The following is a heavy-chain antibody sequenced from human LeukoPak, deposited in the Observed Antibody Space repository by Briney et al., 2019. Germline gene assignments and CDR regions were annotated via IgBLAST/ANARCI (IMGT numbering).Heavy chain of an antibody. V-gene: IGHV4-61*02. CDR3: ASNPLGDLTNYFDN. Sequence: SETLSLTCTVSGGSISSGSNYWSWIRQSAGKGLEWIGRLYSSGTTNYNPSLKSRVTMSVDTSNNQFSLKLSSVTAADTAMYYCASNPLGDLTNYFDNWGQGTLVTVSS. CDR1: GGSISSGSNY. CDR2: LYSSGTT. D-gene: IGHD7-27*01. J-gene: IGHJ4*02.